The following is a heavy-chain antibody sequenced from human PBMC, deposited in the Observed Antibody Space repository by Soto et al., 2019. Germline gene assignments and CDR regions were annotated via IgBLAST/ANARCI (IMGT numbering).Heavy chain of an antibody. V-gene: IGHV4-59*01. D-gene: IGHD2-21*02. J-gene: IGHJ4*02. Sequence: SETLSLTCTVSGGSISSYYWSWIRQPPGKGLEWIGYIYYSGSTNYNPSLKSRVTMTRDTSTSTLYMELASLTSEDTAIYFCARGGHVVVVTAALDYRGQGTLVTVSS. CDR3: ARGGHVVVVTAALDY. CDR1: GGSISSYY. CDR2: IYYSGST.